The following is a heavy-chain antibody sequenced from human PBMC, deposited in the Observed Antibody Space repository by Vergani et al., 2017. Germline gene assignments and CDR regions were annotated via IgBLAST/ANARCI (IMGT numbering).Heavy chain of an antibody. CDR1: GFTFSSYG. CDR3: ARQRGEQWLVSYYYYGMDV. V-gene: IGHV3-33*01. J-gene: IGHJ6*02. Sequence: QVQLVESGGGVVQPGRSLRLSCAASGFTFSSYGMHWVRQAPGKGLEWVAVIWYDGSNKYYADSVKGRFTISRDNSKNTLYLQMNSLRAEDTAVYYCARQRGEQWLVSYYYYGMDVWGQGTTVTVSS. CDR2: IWYDGSNK. D-gene: IGHD6-19*01.